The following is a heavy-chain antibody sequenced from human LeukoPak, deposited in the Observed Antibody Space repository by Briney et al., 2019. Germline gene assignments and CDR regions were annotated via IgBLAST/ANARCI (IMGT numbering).Heavy chain of an antibody. Sequence: SVKVSCKASGGTFSSYAISWVRQAPGQGLEWMGGIIPIFGTANYAQKFQGRVTITADESTSTAYMELSSLRSEDTAVYYCARAVYNVVEWELLDGYYYYYMDVWGKGTTVTVSS. J-gene: IGHJ6*03. CDR2: IIPIFGTA. CDR1: GGTFSSYA. CDR3: ARAVYNVVEWELLDGYYYYYMDV. V-gene: IGHV1-69*13. D-gene: IGHD1-26*01.